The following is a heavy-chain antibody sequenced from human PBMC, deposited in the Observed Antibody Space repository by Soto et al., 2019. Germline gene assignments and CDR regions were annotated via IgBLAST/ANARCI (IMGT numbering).Heavy chain of an antibody. CDR3: AREGVAVAGKGGSYYYGMDV. J-gene: IGHJ6*02. CDR2: INSDGSST. Sequence: GESLKISCAASGFTFSSYWMHWVRQAPGKGLVWVSRINSDGSSTSYADSVKGRFTISRDNAKNTLYLQMNSLRAEDTAVYYCAREGVAVAGKGGSYYYGMDVWGQGTTVTVSS. V-gene: IGHV3-74*01. CDR1: GFTFSSYW. D-gene: IGHD6-19*01.